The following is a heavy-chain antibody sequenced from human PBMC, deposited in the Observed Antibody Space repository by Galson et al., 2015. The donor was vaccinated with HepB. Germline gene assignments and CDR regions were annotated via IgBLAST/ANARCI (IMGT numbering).Heavy chain of an antibody. J-gene: IGHJ4*02. CDR1: GFIFSSYS. CDR2: ISSSSGYI. D-gene: IGHD3-22*01. CDR3: ARRGYYYGSSGYYPWVDY. V-gene: IGHV3-21*01. Sequence: SLRLSCAVSGFIFSSYSMNWVRQAPGKGLEWVSSISSSSGYIYYADSVKGRFTISRDNAKNSLCLQMNSLRAEDTAVYYCARRGYYYGSSGYYPWVDYWGQGTLVTVSS.